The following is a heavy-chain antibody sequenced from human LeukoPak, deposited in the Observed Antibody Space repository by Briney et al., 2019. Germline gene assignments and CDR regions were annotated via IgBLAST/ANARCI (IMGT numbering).Heavy chain of an antibody. CDR2: INHSRST. CDR3: ASPPGSGP. J-gene: IGHJ4*02. CDR1: GGSFSGYY. V-gene: IGHV4-34*01. D-gene: IGHD3-10*01. Sequence: SETLSLTCAVYGGSFSGYYWSWIRQPPGKGLEWIGEINHSRSTNYIPSLKGRVNISVDTSKTQFSLKLSSVTAADTAVYYCASPPGSGPWGQGTLVTVSS.